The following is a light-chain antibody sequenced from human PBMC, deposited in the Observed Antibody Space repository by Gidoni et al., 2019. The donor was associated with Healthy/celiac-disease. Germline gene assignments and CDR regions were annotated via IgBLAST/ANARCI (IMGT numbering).Light chain of an antibody. J-gene: IGKJ2*01. Sequence: EIVLTQSPATLSLSPRERATLSCRASQRVSSYLAWYQQKPAQAPRLLIYAASTRATGIPARFSGSGSGTDFTLTISSLEPADFAVYYCQQRSNWPPMYTFGQGTKLEIK. CDR3: QQRSNWPPMYT. CDR2: AAS. V-gene: IGKV3-11*01. CDR1: QRVSSY.